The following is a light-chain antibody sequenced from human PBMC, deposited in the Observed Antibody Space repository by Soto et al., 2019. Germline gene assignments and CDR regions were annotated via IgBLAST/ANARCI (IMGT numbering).Light chain of an antibody. J-gene: IGKJ1*01. CDR1: QTISSW. CDR3: QHYNSYSEA. CDR2: KAS. V-gene: IGKV1-5*03. Sequence: DIQMTQSPSTLSGSVGDRVTSTCRSSQTISSWLAWYQQKPGKAPKLLIYKASTLKSGVPSRFSGSGSGTEFALTISSVQPDDFATYYCQHYNSYSEAFGQGTK.